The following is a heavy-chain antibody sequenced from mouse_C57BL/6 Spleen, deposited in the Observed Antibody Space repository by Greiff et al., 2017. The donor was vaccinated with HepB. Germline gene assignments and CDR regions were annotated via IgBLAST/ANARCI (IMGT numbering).Heavy chain of an antibody. CDR1: GFTFSDYY. J-gene: IGHJ4*01. CDR2: INYDGSST. D-gene: IGHD2-4*01. Sequence: DVQLVESEGGLVQPGRSMKLSCTASGFTFSDYYMAWVRQVPEKGLEWVANINYDGSSTYYLDSLKSRFIISRDNAKNILYLQMSSLKSEDTATYYCAREHDYDDLYAMDYWGQGTSVTVSS. V-gene: IGHV5-16*01. CDR3: AREHDYDDLYAMDY.